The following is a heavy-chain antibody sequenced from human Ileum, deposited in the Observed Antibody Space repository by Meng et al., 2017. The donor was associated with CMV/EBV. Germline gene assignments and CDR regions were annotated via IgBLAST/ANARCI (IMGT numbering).Heavy chain of an antibody. CDR3: SRGEDAYKSGRY. V-gene: IGHV4-34*01. CDR2: IHPSGST. Sequence: QVQLHQGGSRLLKPSETLSLTCAVFGGSSSGYYFNWIRQPPGKGLEWIGEIHPSGSTIYNPSLKNRVSISLDTSRNQFSLRLTSVTAADTAVYYCSRGEDAYKSGRYWGQGTLVTVSS. D-gene: IGHD5-24*01. J-gene: IGHJ4*02. CDR1: GGSSSGYY.